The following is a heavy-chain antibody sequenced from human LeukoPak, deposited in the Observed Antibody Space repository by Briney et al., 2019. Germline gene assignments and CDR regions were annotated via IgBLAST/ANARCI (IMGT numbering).Heavy chain of an antibody. CDR2: MNPNSGNT. CDR3: ARYYDILTGSLRTTYGMDV. CDR1: GYTFTSYD. J-gene: IGHJ6*02. V-gene: IGHV1-8*01. Sequence: ASVKVSCKASGYTFTSYDINWVRQATGQGLEWMGWMNPNSGNTGYSQKFQGRLTMTRNTSISTAYMELSSLRSEDTAVYYCARYYDILTGSLRTTYGMDVWGQGTTVTVSS. D-gene: IGHD3-9*01.